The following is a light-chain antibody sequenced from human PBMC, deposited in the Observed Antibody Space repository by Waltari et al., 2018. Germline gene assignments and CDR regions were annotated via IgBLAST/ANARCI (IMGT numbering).Light chain of an antibody. V-gene: IGLV3-10*01. J-gene: IGLJ2*01. CDR1: ALPTKY. Sequence: SYELTQPPSVSVSPGQTARITCPGDALPTKYAYWYQQKSGLAPVLVIYEDSKRPSGIPERFSGSSSGTMATFSIRGAQVEDEADYYCYSTDSSGNLVVFGGGTKLTVL. CDR3: YSTDSSGNLVV. CDR2: EDS.